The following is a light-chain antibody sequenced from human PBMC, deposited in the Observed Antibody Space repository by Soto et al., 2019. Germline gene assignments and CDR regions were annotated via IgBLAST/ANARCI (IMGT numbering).Light chain of an antibody. V-gene: IGKV3-20*01. CDR1: QSVSSSY. CDR2: GAS. Sequence: EIVLTQSPGTLSLSPGERATLSCRAGQSVSSSYLAWYQQKPGQAPRILIYGASSRAAGIPDRFSGSGSGTDFTLNISRLETEDFAVDYCQQYGSSRWTFGQRTKVQIK. CDR3: QQYGSSRWT. J-gene: IGKJ1*01.